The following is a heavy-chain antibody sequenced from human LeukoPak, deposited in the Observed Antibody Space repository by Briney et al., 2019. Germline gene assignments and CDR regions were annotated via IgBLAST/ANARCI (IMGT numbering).Heavy chain of an antibody. CDR3: ARGRYYYGLGSYGWFDP. CDR2: IYYSGST. D-gene: IGHD3-10*01. Sequence: SQTLSLTCTVSGGSISSGDYYWSWIRQPPGKGLERIGYIYYSGSTYYNPSLKSRVTISVDTSKNQFSLKLTSVTAADTAVYYCARGRYYYGLGSYGWFDPWGQGTLVTVSS. J-gene: IGHJ5*02. V-gene: IGHV4-30-4*01. CDR1: GGSISSGDYY.